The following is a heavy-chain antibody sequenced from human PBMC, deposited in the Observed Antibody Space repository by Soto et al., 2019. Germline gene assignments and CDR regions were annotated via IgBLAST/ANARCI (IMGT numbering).Heavy chain of an antibody. CDR3: ARDNWNYGPHYYYYGMDV. CDR1: GYTFTSYG. J-gene: IGHJ6*02. Sequence: SVKVSCKASGYTFTSYGISWVRQAPGQGLEWMGGIIPTFGTANYAQKFQGRVTITADESTSTAYMELSSLRSEDTAVYYCARDNWNYGPHYYYYGMDVWGQGTTVTVSS. D-gene: IGHD1-7*01. V-gene: IGHV1-69*13. CDR2: IIPTFGTA.